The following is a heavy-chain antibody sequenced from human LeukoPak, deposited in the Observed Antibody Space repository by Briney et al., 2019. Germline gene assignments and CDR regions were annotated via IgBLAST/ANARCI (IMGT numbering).Heavy chain of an antibody. CDR1: GFTFDGYA. V-gene: IGHV3-9*01. CDR2: ISWNSGSI. Sequence: PGRSLRLSCAASGFTFDGYAMHWVRQAPGKGLEWVSGISWNSGSIGYADSVKGRFTISRDNAKNSLYLQMNSLRAEDTALYYCAKEGYYYDSSGYSPGYFDYWGQGTLVTVSS. J-gene: IGHJ4*02. CDR3: AKEGYYYDSSGYSPGYFDY. D-gene: IGHD3-22*01.